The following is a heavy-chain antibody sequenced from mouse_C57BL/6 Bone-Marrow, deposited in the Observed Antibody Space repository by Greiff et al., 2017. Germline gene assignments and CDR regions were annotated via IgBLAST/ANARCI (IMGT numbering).Heavy chain of an antibody. CDR3: AREEIYYDYGFAY. D-gene: IGHD2-4*01. Sequence: QVQLQQPGAELVKPGASVKLSCKASGYTFTSYWMHWVQQRPGQGLEWIGEIDPSDSYTNYNQKFKGKSTLTVDKSSSTAYMQLSSLTSEDSAVYYCAREEIYYDYGFAYWGQGTLVTVSA. J-gene: IGHJ3*01. CDR1: GYTFTSYW. V-gene: IGHV1-69*01. CDR2: IDPSDSYT.